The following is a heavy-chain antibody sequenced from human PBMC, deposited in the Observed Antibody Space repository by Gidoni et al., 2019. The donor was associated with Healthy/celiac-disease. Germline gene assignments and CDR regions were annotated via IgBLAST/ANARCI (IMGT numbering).Heavy chain of an antibody. D-gene: IGHD6-13*01. CDR2: IYTSGST. Sequence: QVQLQESGPGLVKPSETLSLTCTVSGGSISSYYWTWIRQPAGKGLEWIGRIYTSGSTNYTPSLKSRVTMSVDTSKNQFSLKLSSVTAADTAVYYCARDSNAGPYYYYGMDVWGQGTTVTVSS. V-gene: IGHV4-4*07. J-gene: IGHJ6*02. CDR3: ARDSNAGPYYYYGMDV. CDR1: GGSISSYY.